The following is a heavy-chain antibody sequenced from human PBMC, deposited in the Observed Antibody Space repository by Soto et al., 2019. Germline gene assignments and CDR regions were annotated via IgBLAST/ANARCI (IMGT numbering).Heavy chain of an antibody. Sequence: GGSLRLSCVASGFTFSSYGMHWVRQAPGKGLEWVAVTWYDGSTKFYADSVKGRFTISRDNSKNTLYLQMNSLRAEDSAVYYCARDTYGSGSYYPHHWGQGTQVTVSS. CDR3: ARDTYGSGSYYPHH. J-gene: IGHJ5*02. CDR1: GFTFSSYG. D-gene: IGHD3-10*01. CDR2: TWYDGSTK. V-gene: IGHV3-33*01.